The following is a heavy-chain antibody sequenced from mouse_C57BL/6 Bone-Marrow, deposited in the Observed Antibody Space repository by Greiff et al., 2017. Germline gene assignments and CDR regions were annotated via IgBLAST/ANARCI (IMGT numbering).Heavy chain of an antibody. V-gene: IGHV14-3*01. J-gene: IGHJ4*01. D-gene: IGHD2-4*01. Sequence: EVNLVESVAELVRPGASVKLSCTASGFNIKTTYLHWVKQRPEQGLEWIGRIDPANGNTKYAPKFQGKATITADTSSNTAYLQLSSLTSEDTAIYYCARYYDYDEAMDYWGQGTSVTVSS. CDR1: GFNIKTTY. CDR3: ARYYDYDEAMDY. CDR2: IDPANGNT.